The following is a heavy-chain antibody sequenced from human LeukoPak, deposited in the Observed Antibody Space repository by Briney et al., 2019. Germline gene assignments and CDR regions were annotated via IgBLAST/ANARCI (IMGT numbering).Heavy chain of an antibody. CDR1: GNSISSGDNY. D-gene: IGHD1-26*01. V-gene: IGHV4-61*02. Sequence: SQTLSLTCTVSGNSISSGDNYWSWIRQPAGKGLEWIGRIYTSGSTNYNPSLKSRVTISGDTSKNQFSLRLSSVTAADTAVYYCARWNSGSYHFDYWGQGTLVTVSS. CDR3: ARWNSGSYHFDY. J-gene: IGHJ4*02. CDR2: IYTSGST.